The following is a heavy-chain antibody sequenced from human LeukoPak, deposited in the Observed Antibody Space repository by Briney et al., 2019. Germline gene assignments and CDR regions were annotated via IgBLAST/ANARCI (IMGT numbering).Heavy chain of an antibody. D-gene: IGHD6-19*01. CDR1: GFSSGSYT. Sequence: PGGSLRLSCKGSGFSSGSYTLTWIRQAPGKGLEWVSSIDTSSGLIYYADSVKGRFTSSRDNANNSVYLQMNSLTVEDTAVYFCARDYSSGWFGKGAYWSQGTLVVVSS. V-gene: IGHV3-21*01. CDR3: ARDYSSGWFGKGAY. CDR2: IDTSSGLI. J-gene: IGHJ4*02.